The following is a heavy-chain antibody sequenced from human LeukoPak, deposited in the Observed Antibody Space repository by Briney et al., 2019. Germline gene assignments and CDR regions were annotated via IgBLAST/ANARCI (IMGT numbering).Heavy chain of an antibody. Sequence: GGAPRLSCGASGFTLSSNYMRWVRQAPGEGLGWVGRIETKEDGETTDYAAPVRGRFTISRDDSKNTLYLQMNSLKTEDTAVYYCSTPSATWEYWGQGTLVAVSS. CDR1: GFTLSSNY. V-gene: IGHV3-15*04. J-gene: IGHJ4*02. CDR3: STPSATWEY. D-gene: IGHD1-26*01. CDR2: IETKEDGETT.